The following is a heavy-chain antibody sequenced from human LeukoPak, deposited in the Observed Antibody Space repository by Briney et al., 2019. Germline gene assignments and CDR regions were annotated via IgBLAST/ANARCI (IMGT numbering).Heavy chain of an antibody. V-gene: IGHV3-9*01. Sequence: PGGSLRLSCAVSGFTFDDYAMHWVRQAPGKGLEWVSGISWNSGSTDYADSVKGRFTISRDNAKNSLYLQMHSLRAEDTALYYCVKDRFSEVVARNNWLDPWGQGTLVTVSS. CDR2: ISWNSGST. D-gene: IGHD6-6*01. CDR1: GFTFDDYA. CDR3: VKDRFSEVVARNNWLDP. J-gene: IGHJ5*02.